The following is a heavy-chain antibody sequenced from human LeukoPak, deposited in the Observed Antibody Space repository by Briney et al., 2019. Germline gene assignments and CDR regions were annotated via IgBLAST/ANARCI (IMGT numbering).Heavy chain of an antibody. CDR1: GFTFSSYA. CDR3: AKDLNNYGDSPVLDY. D-gene: IGHD4-17*01. CDR2: ISGSGGST. Sequence: GGPLRLSCAASGFTFSSYAMSWVRQAPGKGLEWVSAISGSGGSTYYADSVKGRFTISRDNSKNTLYLQMNSLRAEDTAVYYCAKDLNNYGDSPVLDYWGQGTLVTVSS. J-gene: IGHJ4*02. V-gene: IGHV3-23*01.